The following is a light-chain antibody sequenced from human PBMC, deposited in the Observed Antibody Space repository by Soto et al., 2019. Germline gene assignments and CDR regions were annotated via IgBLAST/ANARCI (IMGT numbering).Light chain of an antibody. CDR3: QHYYGNSWT. Sequence: DVQMTQSPSTLSASLGDRVTITCRASQNINDWFDWFQQKPGKAPKVLIYQASNVENGVPSRFRGSGSGTEFTLTISSLQSDDFETYYCQHYYGNSWTFGQGTKVDI. CDR2: QAS. V-gene: IGKV1-5*03. CDR1: QNINDW. J-gene: IGKJ1*01.